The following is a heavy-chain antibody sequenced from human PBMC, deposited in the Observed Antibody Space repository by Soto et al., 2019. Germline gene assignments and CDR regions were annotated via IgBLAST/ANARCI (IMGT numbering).Heavy chain of an antibody. D-gene: IGHD2-2*01. J-gene: IGHJ5*02. V-gene: IGHV1-69*13. Sequence: EASVKVSCKASGGTFSSYAISWVRQAPGQGLEWMGGIIPIFGTANYAQKFQGRVTITADESTSTAYMELSSLRSEDTAVYYCASQDGNVPAATWGQGTLVTVSS. CDR3: ASQDGNVPAAT. CDR2: IIPIFGTA. CDR1: GGTFSSYA.